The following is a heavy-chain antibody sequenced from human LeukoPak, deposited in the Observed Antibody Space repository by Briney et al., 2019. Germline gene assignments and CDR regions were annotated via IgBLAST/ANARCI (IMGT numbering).Heavy chain of an antibody. V-gene: IGHV5-51*01. CDR1: GYSFTSYW. J-gene: IGHJ4*02. D-gene: IGHD2-2*01. CDR3: ARQHCSSTSCFGYFDY. CDR2: IYPGDSDT. Sequence: GESLKISCKGSGYSFTSYWIGWVRQMPGKGLEWMGIIYPGDSDTRYSPSFQGQVTISADKSISTAYLQWSSLQASDTAMYYCARQHCSSTSCFGYFDYWGQGTLVTVSS.